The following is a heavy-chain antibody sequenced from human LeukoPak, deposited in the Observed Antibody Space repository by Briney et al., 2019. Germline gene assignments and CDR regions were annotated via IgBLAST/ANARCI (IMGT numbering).Heavy chain of an antibody. CDR1: GYTFTSYG. V-gene: IGHV1-18*01. J-gene: IGHJ4*02. Sequence: GASVKVSCKASGYTFTSYGISWVRQAPGQGLEWMGWISAYNGNTNYAQKLQGRVTMTTDTSTSTAYMELRSLRSDATAVYYCARDPRRYSSSWDFDYWGQGTLVTVSS. CDR3: ARDPRRYSSSWDFDY. D-gene: IGHD6-13*01. CDR2: ISAYNGNT.